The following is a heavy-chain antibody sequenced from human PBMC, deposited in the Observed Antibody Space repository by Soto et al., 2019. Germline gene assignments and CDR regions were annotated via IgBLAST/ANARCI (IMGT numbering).Heavy chain of an antibody. V-gene: IGHV1-18*01. CDR2: ISAHNGNT. D-gene: IGHD1-1*01. Sequence: QVHLVQSGAEVKKPGALVKVSCKGSGYAITTYGITWVRQAPGQGLEWMGWISAHNGNTNYAQKLQGRFTVTRDTSTSTAYMELRSLRSDDTAMYYCARGRYGDYWGQGALVTVSS. J-gene: IGHJ4*02. CDR3: ARGRYGDY. CDR1: GYAITTYG.